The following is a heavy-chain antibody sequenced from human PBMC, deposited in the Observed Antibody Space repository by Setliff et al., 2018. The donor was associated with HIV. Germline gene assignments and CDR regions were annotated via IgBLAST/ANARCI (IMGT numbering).Heavy chain of an antibody. CDR2: IYYLGNT. V-gene: IGHV4-39*02. CDR1: GGTISNNDYH. J-gene: IGHJ3*02. CDR3: VGDSSRGSAWDPCAFDI. Sequence: PSVTLSRTCSVSGGTISNNDYHWGWIRQPPGEGLDWIGSIYYLGNTYYNPSLKSRLTISVDTSRNLFSLHLSSVTADDAGVYYCVGDSSRGSAWDPCAFDIWGQGTAVTVSS. D-gene: IGHD6-19*01.